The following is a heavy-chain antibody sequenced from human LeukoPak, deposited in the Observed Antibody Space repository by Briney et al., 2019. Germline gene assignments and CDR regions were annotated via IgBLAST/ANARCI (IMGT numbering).Heavy chain of an antibody. CDR3: AKDFDSTMIVVIDSLYFDY. CDR1: GFTFSSYA. D-gene: IGHD3-22*01. J-gene: IGHJ4*02. CDR2: ISGSGGST. V-gene: IGHV3-23*01. Sequence: GGSLRLSCAASGFTFSSYAMSWVRQAPGKGLEWVPAISGSGGSTYYADSVKGRFTISRDNSKNTLYLQMNSLRAEDTAVYYCAKDFDSTMIVVIDSLYFDYWGQGTLVTVSS.